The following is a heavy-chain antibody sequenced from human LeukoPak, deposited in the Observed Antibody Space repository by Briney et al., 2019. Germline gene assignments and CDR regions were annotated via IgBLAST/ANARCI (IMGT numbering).Heavy chain of an antibody. V-gene: IGHV3-21*01. CDR1: GFTFSIYN. J-gene: IGHJ3*02. CDR3: ASIAVAEYCSGGGCNDAFDI. CDR2: ISSSSSYI. Sequence: PGGSLRLSCAASGFTFSIYNMNWVRQAPGKGLEWVSLISSSSSYIYYADSVKGRSTISRDNAKNSLQLQMDSVRAEDTAVYSCASIAVAEYCSGGGCNDAFDIWGEGTMVTVSS. D-gene: IGHD2-15*01.